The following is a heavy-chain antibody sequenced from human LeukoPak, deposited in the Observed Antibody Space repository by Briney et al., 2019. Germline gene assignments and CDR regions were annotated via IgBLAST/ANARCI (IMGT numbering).Heavy chain of an antibody. D-gene: IGHD1-1*01. V-gene: IGHV3-7*01. CDR3: ARQRYSDY. Sequence: PGGSLRLSCAASGFTFSRYWMTWVRQVPGKGLEWVANIKEDGSENSYVESVKGRFTISRDNAKNSLYLQLNSLRAEDTAVYFCARQRYSDYWGQGTLVTVSS. CDR1: GFTFSRYW. CDR2: IKEDGSEN. J-gene: IGHJ4*02.